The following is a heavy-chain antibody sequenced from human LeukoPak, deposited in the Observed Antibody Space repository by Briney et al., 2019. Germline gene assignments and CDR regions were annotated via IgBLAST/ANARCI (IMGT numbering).Heavy chain of an antibody. CDR2: ISPNSGGT. V-gene: IGHV1-2*04. Sequence: ASVKVSCKASGYTFTGYYMHWVRQAPGQGLEWMGWISPNSGGTNYAQKFQGWVTMTRDTSISTAYMELSRLRSDDTAVYYCARGKGLTVVGTGSGLDAWGQGTTVTVSS. J-gene: IGHJ6*02. CDR3: ARGKGLTVVGTGSGLDA. D-gene: IGHD6-19*01. CDR1: GYTFTGYY.